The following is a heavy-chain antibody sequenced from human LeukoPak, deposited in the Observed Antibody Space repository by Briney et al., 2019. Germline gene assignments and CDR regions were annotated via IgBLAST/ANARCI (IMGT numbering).Heavy chain of an antibody. CDR1: AYTFTSYG. J-gene: IGHJ4*02. CDR2: ISDYNGNT. CDR3: ARAVGMATIKDY. D-gene: IGHD5-24*01. V-gene: IGHV1-18*01. Sequence: ASVKFSSKASAYTFTSYGISWVRQAPGQGLEWMGWISDYNGNTNYAQKLQGRVTMTTDTSTSTAYMELRSLRSDDTAVYYCARAVGMATIKDYWGQGTLVTVSS.